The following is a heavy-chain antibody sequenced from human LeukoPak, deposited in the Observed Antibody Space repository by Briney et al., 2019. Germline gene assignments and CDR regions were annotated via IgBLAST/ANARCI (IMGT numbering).Heavy chain of an antibody. J-gene: IGHJ4*02. V-gene: IGHV3-64D*06. CDR3: VKDLGAAIPSSYYFDY. CDR2: ISSDGGTT. D-gene: IGHD2-21*01. CDR1: GFTFSIYW. Sequence: PGGSLRLSCAASGFTFSIYWMTWVRQAPGKGLEYVSAISSDGGTTYYADSVRGRFTISRDNSKNTLYLQMSSLRPEDTAVYYCVKDLGAAIPSSYYFDYWGQGTLVTVSS.